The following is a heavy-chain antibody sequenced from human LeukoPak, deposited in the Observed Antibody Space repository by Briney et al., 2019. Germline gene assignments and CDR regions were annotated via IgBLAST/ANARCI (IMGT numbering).Heavy chain of an antibody. CDR1: GGSISSYY. V-gene: IGHV4-59*01. J-gene: IGHJ5*02. CDR3: ARTVAGTRFWFDP. D-gene: IGHD6-19*01. CDR2: IYYSGSI. Sequence: SETLRLTCTVSGGSISSYYWSWIREPPGKGLGWIGYIYYSGSINYNACLESRVTISVDTSKNQFSLKLSSVTAADTAVYYCARTVAGTRFWFDPWGQGPLVTVSS.